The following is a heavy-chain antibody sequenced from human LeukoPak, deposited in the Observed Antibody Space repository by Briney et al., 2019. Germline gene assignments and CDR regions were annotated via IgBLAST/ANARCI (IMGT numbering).Heavy chain of an antibody. CDR2: IIPIFGTA. Sequence: SVKVSCKASGYTFTGYYMRWVRQAPGQGLEWMGGIIPIFGTANYAQKFQGRVTITTDESTSTAYMELSSLRSEDTAVYYCARGRGRYYYDSSGYYYYWGQGTLITVSS. D-gene: IGHD3-22*01. CDR1: GYTFTGYY. CDR3: ARGRGRYYYDSSGYYYY. J-gene: IGHJ4*02. V-gene: IGHV1-69*05.